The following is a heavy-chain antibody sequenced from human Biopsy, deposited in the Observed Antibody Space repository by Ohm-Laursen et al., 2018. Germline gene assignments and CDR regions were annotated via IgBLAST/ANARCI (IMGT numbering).Heavy chain of an antibody. CDR2: FYSSGTS. V-gene: IGHV4-61*01. CDR3: ARAPADQYAARNYYSSHAFDM. D-gene: IGHD3-10*01. Sequence: SDTLSLTCTVSDASASSGRYSWTWIRQPPRKPLEWIGYFYSSGTSRYNPSLESRLSISMDTSKNEVSLRLTSMTAADTAVYFRARAPADQYAARNYYSSHAFDMWGQGTKVTVSS. CDR1: DASASSGRYS. J-gene: IGHJ3*02.